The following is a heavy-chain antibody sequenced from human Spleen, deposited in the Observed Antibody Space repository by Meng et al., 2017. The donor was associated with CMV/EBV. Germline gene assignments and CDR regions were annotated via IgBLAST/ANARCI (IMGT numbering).Heavy chain of an antibody. Sequence: GESLKISCAASGFTFSSYAMGWVRQAPGKGLEWVSVISASGGSTYYADSVKGRFTISRDNSKNTLYLQMNSLRAEDTAVYYCAKRGRSWSDRTHYYYGMDVWGQGTTVTVSS. CDR1: GFTFSSYA. CDR2: ISASGGST. D-gene: IGHD3-16*01. V-gene: IGHV3-23*01. CDR3: AKRGRSWSDRTHYYYGMDV. J-gene: IGHJ6*02.